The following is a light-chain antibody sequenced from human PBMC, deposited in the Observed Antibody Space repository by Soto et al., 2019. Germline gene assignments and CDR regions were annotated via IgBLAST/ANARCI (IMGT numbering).Light chain of an antibody. CDR3: QQYNSYPRT. V-gene: IGKV1-5*01. CDR2: DAS. Sequence: DIQVTQSPPTLSASVGDRVTITCRASQTISTWMAWYQQKPGKAPKLLIYDASTLESGVPSRFSGSGSGTEFTLTISSLQPYDFATYYCQQYNSYPRTFGQLTKVDI. J-gene: IGKJ1*01. CDR1: QTISTW.